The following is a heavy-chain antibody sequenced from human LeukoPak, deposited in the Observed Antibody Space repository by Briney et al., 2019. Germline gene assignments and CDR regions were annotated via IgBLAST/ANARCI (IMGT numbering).Heavy chain of an antibody. V-gene: IGHV4-34*01. CDR3: ARPYYGSGSYYPSYYYMDV. Sequence: SETLSLTCAVYGGSFSGYYWSWIRQPPGKGLEWIGEIDHSGSTNYNPSLKSRVTISVDTSKNQFSLKLSSVTAADTAVYYCARPYYGSGSYYPSYYYMDVWGKGTTVTISS. D-gene: IGHD3-10*01. CDR1: GGSFSGYY. CDR2: IDHSGST. J-gene: IGHJ6*03.